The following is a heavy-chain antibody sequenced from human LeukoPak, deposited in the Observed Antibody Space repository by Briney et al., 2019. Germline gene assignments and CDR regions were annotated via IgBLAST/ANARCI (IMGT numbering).Heavy chain of an antibody. D-gene: IGHD2-15*01. J-gene: IGHJ3*02. CDR3: ARRSVVVAAAFDI. V-gene: IGHV4-4*02. CDR1: GGSISSSNW. CDR2: IYHNGST. Sequence: SESLSLTCAVSGGSISSSNWWSWVRQPPGKGLEWMGEIYHNGSTNYNPSLKSRVTISVDKSKNQFSLKLSSVTAADTAVYYCARRSVVVAAAFDIWGQGTMVTVSS.